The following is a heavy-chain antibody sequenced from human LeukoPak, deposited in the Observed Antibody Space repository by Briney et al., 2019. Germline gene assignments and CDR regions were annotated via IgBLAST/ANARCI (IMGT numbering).Heavy chain of an antibody. V-gene: IGHV5-10-1*01. D-gene: IGHD6-19*01. CDR2: IDPTDSYT. CDR3: ARHRTSGWTDFDY. J-gene: IGHJ4*02. CDR1: GYSFTSYW. Sequence: GESLKISCKASGYSFTSYWITWGRQMPGKGLEWMGRIDPTDSYTNYSPSFQGRVTMSADKSITTAYLQWSSLKASDTAMYYCARHRTSGWTDFDYWGQGALVTVSS.